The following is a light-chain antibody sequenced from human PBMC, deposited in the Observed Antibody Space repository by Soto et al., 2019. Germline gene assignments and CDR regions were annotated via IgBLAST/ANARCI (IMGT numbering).Light chain of an antibody. CDR3: QQYSGLPMT. V-gene: IGKV3-20*01. J-gene: IGKJ5*01. CDR2: GAS. Sequence: IVLTQSPDTLSLSPGERATLAWRASQTVSPNYLAWCQQKPGHAPRLLIYGASRRATGVPDRFSGSGSGTDFTLTISRLEPEDFGVYFCQQYSGLPMTFGQGTRLEIK. CDR1: QTVSPNY.